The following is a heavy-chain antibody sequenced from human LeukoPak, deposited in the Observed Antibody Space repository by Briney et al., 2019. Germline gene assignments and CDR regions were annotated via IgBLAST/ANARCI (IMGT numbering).Heavy chain of an antibody. CDR3: AKDAGSLRLGELSSN. J-gene: IGHJ4*02. D-gene: IGHD3-16*02. CDR2: ISGSGGST. V-gene: IGHV3-23*01. Sequence: GGSLRLSCAASGFTFSSYAMGWVRQAPGKGLEWVSAISGSGGSTYYADSVKGRFTISRDNSKNTLYLQMNSLRAEDTAVYYCAKDAGSLRLGELSSNWGQGTLVTVSS. CDR1: GFTFSSYA.